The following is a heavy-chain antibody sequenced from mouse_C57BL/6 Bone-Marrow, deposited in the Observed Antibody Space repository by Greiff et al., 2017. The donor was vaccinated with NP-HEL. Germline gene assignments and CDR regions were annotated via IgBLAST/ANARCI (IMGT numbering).Heavy chain of an antibody. CDR3: ARDHYGYD. J-gene: IGHJ2*01. Sequence: DVMLVESGGGLVKPGGSLKLSCAASGFTFSSYAMSWVRQTPEKRLEWVATISDGGSYTYYPDNVKGRFTISRDNAKNNLYLQMSHLKSEDTAMYYCARDHYGYDWGQGTTLTVSS. D-gene: IGHD2-2*01. V-gene: IGHV5-4*01. CDR2: ISDGGSYT. CDR1: GFTFSSYA.